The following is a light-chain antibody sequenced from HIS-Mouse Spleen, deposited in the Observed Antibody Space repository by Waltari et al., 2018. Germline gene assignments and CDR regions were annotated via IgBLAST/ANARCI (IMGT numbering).Light chain of an antibody. V-gene: IGKV3-20*01. J-gene: IGKJ2*01. CDR1: QSVSSSY. CDR2: GAS. Sequence: EIVLTQSPGTLSLSPGERATLSCRASQSVSSSYLAWHQQKPGQAPRHLIYGASSRATGIPDRFSGSGSGTDFTLTISRLEPEDFAVYYCQQYGSSPRTFGQGTKLEIK. CDR3: QQYGSSPRT.